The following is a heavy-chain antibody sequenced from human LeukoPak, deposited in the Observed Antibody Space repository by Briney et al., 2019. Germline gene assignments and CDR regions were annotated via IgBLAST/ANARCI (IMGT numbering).Heavy chain of an antibody. CDR1: GGSFSGYY. D-gene: IGHD5-18*01. Sequence: PSETLSLTCAVYGGSFSGYYWSWIRQPPGKGLEWIGEINYSGSTNYNPSLKSRVTISVDTSKNQFSLKLSSVTAADTAVYYCARGKTRRGYSYGYGGPFDYWGQGTLVTVSS. J-gene: IGHJ4*02. CDR3: ARGKTRRGYSYGYGGPFDY. CDR2: INYSGST. V-gene: IGHV4-34*01.